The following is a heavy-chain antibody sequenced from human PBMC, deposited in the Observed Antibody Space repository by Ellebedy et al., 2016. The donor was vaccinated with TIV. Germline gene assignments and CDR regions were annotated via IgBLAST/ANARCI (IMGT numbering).Heavy chain of an antibody. CDR2: ISVNTGIT. CDR1: GYSFTSHG. CDR3: ATSATVVAGGRGDY. D-gene: IGHD6-19*01. Sequence: AASVKVSCKASGYSFTSHGISWVRQAPGQGPEWMGAISVNTGITDYAQKLQDRVTMTTDTSTNTAYMELRRLRSDDTGMYYCATSATVVAGGRGDYWGQGTQVTVSS. J-gene: IGHJ4*02. V-gene: IGHV1-18*01.